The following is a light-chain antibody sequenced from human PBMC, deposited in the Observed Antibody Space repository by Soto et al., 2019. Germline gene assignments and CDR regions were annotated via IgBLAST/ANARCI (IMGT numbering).Light chain of an antibody. CDR1: SSDVGGYKY. Sequence: QSALTQPPSASGSPGQSVTISCTGTSSDVGGYKYVSWYQQHPGKVPKLMIYEVSKRPSGVPDRFSGSKSGNTASLTVSGIQAEDEADYYCSSYAGSNTDYVFGTGTKLTVL. V-gene: IGLV2-8*01. CDR2: EVS. J-gene: IGLJ1*01. CDR3: SSYAGSNTDYV.